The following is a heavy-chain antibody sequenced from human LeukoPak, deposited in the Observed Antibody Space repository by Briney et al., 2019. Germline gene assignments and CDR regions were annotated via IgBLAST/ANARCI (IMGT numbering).Heavy chain of an antibody. V-gene: IGHV4-39*01. J-gene: IGHJ6*03. CDR3: AGFYYYYYYMDV. Sequence: SETLSLTCTVSGGSISSSSYYWGWIRQPPGKGLEWIGNIYYSGSTYYSPPLKSRVTISVDTSKNQFSLKLNSVTAADTALYYCAGFYYYYYYMDVWGRGTTVTVSS. CDR1: GGSISSSSYY. CDR2: IYYSGST.